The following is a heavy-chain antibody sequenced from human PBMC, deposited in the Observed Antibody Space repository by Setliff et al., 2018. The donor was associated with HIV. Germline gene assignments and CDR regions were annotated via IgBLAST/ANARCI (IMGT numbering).Heavy chain of an antibody. CDR1: GGTFSNYA. Sequence: ASVKVSCKASGGTFSNYAFSWVRQAPGQGLEWVGGIIPLFGTANYAQNFQGRVTITADASTSTAYMELSSLRSEDTAMYYCARDRHHYDSSGFDAFDLWGQGTMVTVSS. CDR3: ARDRHHYDSSGFDAFDL. CDR2: IIPLFGTA. V-gene: IGHV1-69*13. J-gene: IGHJ3*01. D-gene: IGHD3-22*01.